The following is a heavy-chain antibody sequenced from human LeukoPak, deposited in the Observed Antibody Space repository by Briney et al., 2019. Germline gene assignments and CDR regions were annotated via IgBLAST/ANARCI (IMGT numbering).Heavy chain of an antibody. CDR1: GFTFSSYA. J-gene: IGHJ4*02. V-gene: IGHV3-23*01. CDR2: ISGTGGST. Sequence: GGSLRLSCAASGFTFSSYAMSWVRQAPGKGLEWVSTISGTGGSTYYADSVKGRFTISRDNSKNTLYLQMNSLRAEDTAIYYCAKEQYYEQFDYWGRGTLVTVSS. CDR3: AKEQYYEQFDY. D-gene: IGHD2/OR15-2a*01.